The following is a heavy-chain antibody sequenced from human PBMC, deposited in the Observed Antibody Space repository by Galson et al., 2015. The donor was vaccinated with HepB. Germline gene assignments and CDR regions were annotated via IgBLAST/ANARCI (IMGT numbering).Heavy chain of an antibody. V-gene: IGHV3-30*04. CDR3: ASPSSGWYEGRYFHH. D-gene: IGHD6-13*01. Sequence: SLRLSCAASGFTFSDYAMHWVRKAPGKGLEWVALISYDGSEKYYADSVKGRFTISRDNSKNGLFLQMSSLTTEDTALYYCASPSSGWYEGRYFHHWGQGTPVTVSS. CDR2: ISYDGSEK. J-gene: IGHJ1*01. CDR1: GFTFSDYA.